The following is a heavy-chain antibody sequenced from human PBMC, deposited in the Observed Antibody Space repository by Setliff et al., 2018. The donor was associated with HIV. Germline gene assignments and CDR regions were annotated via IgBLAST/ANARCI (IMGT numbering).Heavy chain of an antibody. J-gene: IGHJ6*02. CDR2: ISAYNGNT. Sequence: GASVKVSCKASGYTFTGYGISWVRQAPGQGLEWMGWISAYNGNTNYAQKLQGRVTMTTDTSTSTAYMELSSLRSEDTAVYYCATLRINRDGYYYYGMDVWGQGTTVTVSS. V-gene: IGHV1-18*01. CDR1: GYTFTGYG. CDR3: ATLRINRDGYYYYGMDV.